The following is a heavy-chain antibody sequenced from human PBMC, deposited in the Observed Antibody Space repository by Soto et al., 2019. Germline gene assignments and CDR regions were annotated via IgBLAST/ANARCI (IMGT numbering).Heavy chain of an antibody. Sequence: GASVKVSCKASGYTFTSYAMHWVRQAPGQRLEWLGWINAGRGKTKDSQKFQGTVAITRDTSASTAYMELSGRRSETAVVHSCASAPCSGGGCYSLQFLVYWGQGTGDTVS. V-gene: IGHV1-3*01. CDR2: INAGRGKT. J-gene: IGHJ4*02. D-gene: IGHD2-15*01. CDR1: GYTFTSYA. CDR3: ASAPCSGGGCYSLQFLVY.